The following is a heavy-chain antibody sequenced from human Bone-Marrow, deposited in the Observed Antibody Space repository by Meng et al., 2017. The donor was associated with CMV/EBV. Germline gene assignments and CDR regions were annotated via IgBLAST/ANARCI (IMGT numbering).Heavy chain of an antibody. Sequence: GGSLRLSCAASGFTFNEYALHWVRQAPGKGLEWVAIISSDGSKRYYADSVKGRFSISRDNSENTLYLQMNSLRAEDTAIYYCARDLEYCIYTTCYGMGYWGQGTRVPVSS. V-gene: IGHV3-30-3*01. CDR1: GFTFNEYA. D-gene: IGHD2/OR15-2a*01. CDR3: ARDLEYCIYTTCYGMGY. J-gene: IGHJ4*02. CDR2: ISSDGSKR.